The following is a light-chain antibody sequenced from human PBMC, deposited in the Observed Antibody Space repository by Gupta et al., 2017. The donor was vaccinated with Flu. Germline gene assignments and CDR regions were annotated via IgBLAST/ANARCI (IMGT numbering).Light chain of an antibody. CDR1: SSDVGVYNY. Sequence: QSPLTQPRSVSGSPGQSVPISCTGTSSDVGVYNYVPWYQQHPGKAPKLMIYDVSKRPSGVPDRFSGSKSGNTASLTISGLQAEEEADYYCCSYAGSYTWVFGGGTKLTVL. V-gene: IGLV2-11*01. J-gene: IGLJ3*02. CDR3: CSYAGSYTWV. CDR2: DVS.